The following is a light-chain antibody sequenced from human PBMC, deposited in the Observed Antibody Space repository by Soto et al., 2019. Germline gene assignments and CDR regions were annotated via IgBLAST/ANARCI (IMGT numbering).Light chain of an antibody. CDR2: EAS. CDR3: QQRSNWPRT. V-gene: IGKV3-11*01. Sequence: EIVLTQSPATLSMSPGDRATLSCRASQSISSIFLAWYQQKPGQSPRILIYEASNRATGIPARFSGGGSGTDFTLTIISLEPEDCAVYYCQQRSNWPRTFGQGTKLEIK. CDR1: QSISSIF. J-gene: IGKJ2*01.